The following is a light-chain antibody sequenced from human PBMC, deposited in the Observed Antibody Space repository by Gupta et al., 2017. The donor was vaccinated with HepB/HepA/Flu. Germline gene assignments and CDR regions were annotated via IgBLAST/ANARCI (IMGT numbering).Light chain of an antibody. CDR2: DAS. J-gene: IGKJ5*01. CDR3: RQYDNVSTIT. CDR1: QDISTY. Sequence: DIQMSQSTSSLTASVGNRVTITCQASQDISTYLNWYQPKPGKAPKILIYDASNLETGVPSRFSGDGSGTNFTFPISSLQPEDIATYYYRQYDNVSTITFGQGTRLEIK. V-gene: IGKV1-33*01.